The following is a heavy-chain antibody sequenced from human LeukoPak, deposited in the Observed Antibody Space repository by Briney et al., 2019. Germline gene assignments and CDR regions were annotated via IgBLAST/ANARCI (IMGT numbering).Heavy chain of an antibody. CDR3: AGGDTAGFRHFDC. CDR2: IYYSGGT. J-gene: IGHJ4*02. CDR1: GCSINSYY. V-gene: IGHV4-59*03. Sequence: SETLSLTCTVSGCSINSYYWSWIRQPPGKGLDWIGYIYYSGGTDYNPSLKSRVTVSVYTSKNQFSPKLSSVPAENTAVNYCAGGDTAGFRHFDCWGQGTLVTVSS. D-gene: IGHD2-8*02.